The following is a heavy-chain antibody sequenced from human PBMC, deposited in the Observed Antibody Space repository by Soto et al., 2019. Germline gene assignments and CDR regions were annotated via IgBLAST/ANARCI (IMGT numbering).Heavy chain of an antibody. J-gene: IGHJ5*02. CDR2: INHSGST. Sequence: SETLSLTCAVYGGSFSGYYWSWIRQPPGKGLEWIGEINHSGSTNYNPSLKSRVTISVDTSKNQFSLKLSSVTAADTAVYYCARVPLYSSGWYWFDPWGQGTLVTVSS. CDR3: ARVPLYSSGWYWFDP. D-gene: IGHD6-19*01. CDR1: GGSFSGYY. V-gene: IGHV4-34*01.